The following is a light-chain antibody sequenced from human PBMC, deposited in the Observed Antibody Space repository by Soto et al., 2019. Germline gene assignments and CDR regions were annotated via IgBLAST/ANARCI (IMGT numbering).Light chain of an antibody. Sequence: EIVLTQSPATLSLSPGERATLSCRASQSVSSYLAWYQQQAAPAARLLIFDASNRATGIPARFSGSGSGKDFPPTSRSLDHEDFVVYYCQQRSNYRWTFGQGTKVEIK. CDR2: DAS. J-gene: IGKJ1*01. CDR1: QSVSSY. CDR3: QQRSNYRWT. V-gene: IGKV3-11*01.